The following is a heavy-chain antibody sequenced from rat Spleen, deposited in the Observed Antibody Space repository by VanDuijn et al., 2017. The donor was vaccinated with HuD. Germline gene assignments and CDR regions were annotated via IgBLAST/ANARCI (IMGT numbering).Heavy chain of an antibody. V-gene: IGHV2-63*01. CDR2: MRYNGDT. CDR3: TIHPRY. J-gene: IGHJ2*01. Sequence: QVQLKESGPGLVQPSQTLSLTCTVSGFSLISYAVNWIRQPPGKGLEWMGRMRYNGDTSYNSVLKSRLSISRDTSKNQVFLKMNSLQTDDTGTYYCTIHPRYWGQGVMVTVSS. CDR1: GFSLISYA. D-gene: IGHD3-1*01.